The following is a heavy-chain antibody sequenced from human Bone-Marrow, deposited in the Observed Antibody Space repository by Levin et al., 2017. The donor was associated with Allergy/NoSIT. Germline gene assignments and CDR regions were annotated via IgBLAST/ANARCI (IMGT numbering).Heavy chain of an antibody. CDR1: GDPPISGGYY. CDR3: ARTTYSSLVVGAYYYYGVDV. CDR2: IYNNGGT. Sequence: SQTLSLTCTVSGDPPISGGYYLNWIRQHPVQGLEWIGHIYNNGGTYYNPSLESRVIISADTSRKQFSLNLSSVSVADTAVYLCARTTYSSLVVGAYYYYGVDVRGQGTTVIVSS. V-gene: IGHV4-31*03. D-gene: IGHD2-21*01. J-gene: IGHJ6*02.